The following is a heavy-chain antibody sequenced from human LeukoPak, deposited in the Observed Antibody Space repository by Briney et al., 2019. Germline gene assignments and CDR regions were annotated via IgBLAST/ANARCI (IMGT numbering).Heavy chain of an antibody. CDR2: IHPGDSDT. CDR3: ARQGSSFDY. CDR1: GYTFTTYW. J-gene: IGHJ4*02. Sequence: GESLKISCKASGYTFTTYWIGWVRQVPGKGLEWMGIIHPGDSDTTYSPSFQGQVTISADKSINTAYLQWGSLKASDTAIYYCARQGSSFDYWGQGTLVTVSS. V-gene: IGHV5-51*01. D-gene: IGHD6-13*01.